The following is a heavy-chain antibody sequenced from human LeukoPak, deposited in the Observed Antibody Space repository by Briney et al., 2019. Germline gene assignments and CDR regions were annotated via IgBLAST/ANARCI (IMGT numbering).Heavy chain of an antibody. V-gene: IGHV3-30*04. CDR2: ISYDGSNK. CDR3: ARRGYCSSTSCSFLDY. D-gene: IGHD2-2*01. Sequence: GGSLRLSCAASGFTFSSYAMHWVRQAPGKGLEWVAVISYDGSNKYYADSVKGRFTISRDNSKNTLYLQMNSLRAEDTAVYYCARRGYCSSTSCSFLDYWGQGTLVTVSS. J-gene: IGHJ4*02. CDR1: GFTFSSYA.